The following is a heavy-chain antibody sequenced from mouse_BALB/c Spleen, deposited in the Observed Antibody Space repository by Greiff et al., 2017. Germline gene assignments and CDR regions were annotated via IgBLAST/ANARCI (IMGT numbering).Heavy chain of an antibody. D-gene: IGHD1-2*01. V-gene: IGHV5-6-5*01. CDR3: ARGAITTATDY. CDR1: GFTFSSYA. J-gene: IGHJ2*01. Sequence: EVKLVESGGGLVKPGGSLKLSCAASGFTFSSYAMSWVRQTPEKRLEWVASISSGGSTYYPDSVKGRFTISRDNARNILYLQMSSLRSEDTAMYYCARGAITTATDYWGQGTTLTVSS. CDR2: ISSGGST.